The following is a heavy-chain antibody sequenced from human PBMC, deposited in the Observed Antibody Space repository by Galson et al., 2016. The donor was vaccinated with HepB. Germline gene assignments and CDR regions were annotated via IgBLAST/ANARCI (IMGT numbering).Heavy chain of an antibody. CDR2: FYSRGNT. V-gene: IGHV4-39*01. CDR3: ARHGPVTTHFY. Sequence: SETLSLTCTVSGDSISSSSYYWGWIRQPPGKGLEWIGSFYSRGNTFHNPSLKSRVTLSIDTSKNQFSLNLNSVTAADTAVYYFARHGPVTTHFYWGQGTLVTVSS. D-gene: IGHD4-11*01. J-gene: IGHJ4*02. CDR1: GDSISSSSYY.